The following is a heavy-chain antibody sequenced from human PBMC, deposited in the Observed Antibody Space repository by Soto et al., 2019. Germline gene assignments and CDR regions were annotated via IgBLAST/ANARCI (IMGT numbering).Heavy chain of an antibody. Sequence: GGSLRLSCAASGFTFSSYWMSWVRQAPGKGLEWVANIKQDGSEKYYVDSVKGRFTISRDNAKNSLYLQMNSLRAEDTAVYYCAREGSRFGELARIYYYYYMDVWGKGTTVTVSS. D-gene: IGHD3-10*01. J-gene: IGHJ6*03. CDR3: AREGSRFGELARIYYYYYMDV. CDR2: IKQDGSEK. V-gene: IGHV3-7*01. CDR1: GFTFSSYW.